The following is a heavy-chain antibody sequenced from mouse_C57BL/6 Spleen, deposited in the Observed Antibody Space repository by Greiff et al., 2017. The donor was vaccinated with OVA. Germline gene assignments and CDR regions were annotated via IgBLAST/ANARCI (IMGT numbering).Heavy chain of an antibody. CDR1: GFTFSSYA. CDR3: TGGYDGFDY. J-gene: IGHJ2*01. V-gene: IGHV5-9-1*02. D-gene: IGHD2-2*01. Sequence: EVKLVESGEGLVKPGGSLKLSCAASGFTFSSYAMSWVRQTPEKRLEWVAYISSGGDYIYYADNVKGRFTISRDNARNTLYLQMSSLKSEDTAMYYCTGGYDGFDYWGQGTTLTVSS. CDR2: ISSGGDYI.